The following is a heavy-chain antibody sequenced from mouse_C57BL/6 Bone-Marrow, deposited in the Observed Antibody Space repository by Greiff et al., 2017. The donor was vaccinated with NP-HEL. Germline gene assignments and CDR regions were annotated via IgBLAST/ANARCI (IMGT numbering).Heavy chain of an antibody. CDR2: IDPATGNT. CDR1: GFNIKHTY. CDR3: VIITTVVEVDY. J-gene: IGHJ2*01. Sequence: VQLQQSVAELVRPGASVKLSCTASGFNIKHTYMHWVKQRPEQGLEWIGRIDPATGNTKYAPQFQGKANITADTSSNTAYLQLSSLTSEDTAIYYCVIITTVVEVDYWGQGTTLTVSS. D-gene: IGHD1-1*01. V-gene: IGHV14-3*01.